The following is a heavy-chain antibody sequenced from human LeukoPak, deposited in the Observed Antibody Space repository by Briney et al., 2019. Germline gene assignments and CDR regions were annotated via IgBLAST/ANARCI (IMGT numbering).Heavy chain of an antibody. CDR3: AKGTIASSYGSYYDY. CDR1: HLNRIRYA. V-gene: IGHV3-23*01. J-gene: IGHJ4*02. CDR2: ISGGGGSP. D-gene: IGHD1-26*01. Sequence: GSLILSCSWIHLNRIRYAMSSTRQAPGKGLEWVSAISGGGGSPYYADSVKGRFTISRDNSKNTLYLQMNSLRADDTAVYYCAKGTIASSYGSYYDYWGQGTLVAVSS.